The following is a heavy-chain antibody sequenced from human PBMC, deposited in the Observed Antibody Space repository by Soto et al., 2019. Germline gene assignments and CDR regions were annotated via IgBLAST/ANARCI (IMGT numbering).Heavy chain of an antibody. D-gene: IGHD6-19*01. CDR2: TYYRSKWYS. J-gene: IGHJ4*02. CDR3: ARGSYYSGWV. V-gene: IGHV6-1*01. CDR1: GDSVSSTSTA. Sequence: SQTLSLTCAISGDSVSSTSTAWSWIRQSPSRGLEWLGRTYYRSKWYSDYAVSVKSRITLDPDTSKNQFSLQLKSVTPEDTAVYYCARGSYYSGWVWGQGTLVTSPQ.